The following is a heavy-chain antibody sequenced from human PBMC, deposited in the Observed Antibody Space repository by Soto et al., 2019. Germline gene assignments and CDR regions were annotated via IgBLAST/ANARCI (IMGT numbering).Heavy chain of an antibody. V-gene: IGHV3-9*01. J-gene: IGHJ4*02. CDR3: AKDLMGDYIWGSYPDY. CDR2: ISWNSGSI. CDR1: GFTFVDYA. Sequence: GGFLRLSCAASGFTFVDYAMHWVRQAPGKGLEWVSGISWNSGSIGYADSVKGRFTISRDNAKNSLYLQMNSLRAEDTALYYCAKDLMGDYIWGSYPDYWGQGTLVTVSS. D-gene: IGHD3-16*02.